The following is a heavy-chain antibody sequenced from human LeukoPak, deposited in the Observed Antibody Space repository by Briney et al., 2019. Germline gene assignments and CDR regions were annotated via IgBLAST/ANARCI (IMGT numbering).Heavy chain of an antibody. CDR3: ARDNSVGETAWWFDP. J-gene: IGHJ5*02. Sequence: WASVKVSCKASGYAFTGYYMHWVRQAPGQGLEWMGWINPNSGGTNYAQKFQGRVTMTRDTSIGTDYMELTSLTSDDTAVYYCARDNSVGETAWWFDPWGQGTLVTVSS. V-gene: IGHV1-2*02. CDR1: GYAFTGYY. CDR2: INPNSGGT. D-gene: IGHD1-26*01.